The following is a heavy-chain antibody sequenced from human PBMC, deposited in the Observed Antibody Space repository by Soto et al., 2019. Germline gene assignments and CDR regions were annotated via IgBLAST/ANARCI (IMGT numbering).Heavy chain of an antibody. Sequence: SETPSPTRSVSGGSISSSSYYWAWIRQAPGKGLEWIGSINYSGKTYYNPSLKSRVTISVDTSKNWFSLKLSSVTAADTAVYYCARTSRFDCWGQGTLVTVSS. V-gene: IGHV4-39*01. D-gene: IGHD6-6*01. J-gene: IGHJ4*02. CDR1: GGSISSSSYY. CDR2: INYSGKT. CDR3: ARTSRFDC.